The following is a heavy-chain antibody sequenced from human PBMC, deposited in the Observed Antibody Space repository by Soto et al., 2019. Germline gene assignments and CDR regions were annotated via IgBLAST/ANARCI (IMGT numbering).Heavy chain of an antibody. V-gene: IGHV3-48*01. D-gene: IGHD5-12*01. J-gene: IGHJ4*02. CDR3: ARGWLGGVASIRGDS. CDR1: GFTFSSYS. Sequence: EVQLVEFGGGLVQPGGSLRLSCAASGFTFSSYSMNWVRQAPGKGLEWVSYISSSSGPIYYADSVKGRFTISRDNANNSLYLQMNSPRAEDTAVYYCARGWLGGVASIRGDSWGQGTLVTVSS. CDR2: ISSSSGPI.